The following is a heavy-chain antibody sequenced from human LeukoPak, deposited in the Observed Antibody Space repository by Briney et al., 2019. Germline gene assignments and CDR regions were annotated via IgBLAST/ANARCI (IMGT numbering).Heavy chain of an antibody. CDR1: GFTFSSYA. V-gene: IGHV3-30-3*01. CDR3: ARAGSHGDYARSSDY. J-gene: IGHJ4*02. Sequence: PGGSLRLSCAASGFTFSSYAMHWVRQAPGKGLEWVAVISYDGSNKYYADSVKGRFTISRDNSKNTLYLQMNSLRAEDTAVYYCARAGSHGDYARSSDYWGQGTLVTVSS. D-gene: IGHD4-17*01. CDR2: ISYDGSNK.